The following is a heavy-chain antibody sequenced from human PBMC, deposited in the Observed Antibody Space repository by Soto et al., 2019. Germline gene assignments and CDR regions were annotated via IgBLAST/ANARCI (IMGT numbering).Heavy chain of an antibody. Sequence: EVQLVESGGTLVQPGGSLRLSCAASGFTFSTFWMHWVRQAPGKGLVWVSRNSDGSKTTYADSVKGRFTISRDNAKNTAYLEMNSLRAEDTAVYYCATVATHSYNWLDPWGQGTLVTVSS. CDR2: NSDGSKT. V-gene: IGHV3-74*01. J-gene: IGHJ5*02. CDR1: GFTFSTFW. CDR3: ATVATHSYNWLDP. D-gene: IGHD5-12*01.